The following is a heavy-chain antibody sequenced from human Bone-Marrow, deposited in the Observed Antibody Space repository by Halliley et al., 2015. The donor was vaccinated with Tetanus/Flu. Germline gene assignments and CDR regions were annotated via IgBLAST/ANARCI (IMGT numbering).Heavy chain of an antibody. CDR2: SQK. J-gene: IGHJ6*02. V-gene: IGHV3-30*03. Sequence: SQKYYAESVQGRFSISRGNSKNSLYLQMNRLRVEDTAVYFCARGRQDDFLTGYPDYYYGMDVWGQGTTVTVSS. CDR3: ARGRQDDFLTGYPDYYYGMDV. D-gene: IGHD3-9*01.